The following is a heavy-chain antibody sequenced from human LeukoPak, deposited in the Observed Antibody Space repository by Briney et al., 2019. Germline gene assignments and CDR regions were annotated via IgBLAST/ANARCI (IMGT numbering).Heavy chain of an antibody. V-gene: IGHV1-18*04. CDR1: GYTFTGYY. CDR2: ISGYNGNT. J-gene: IGHJ4*02. Sequence: GASVKVSCKASGYTFTGYYMHWVRQAPGQGLEWMGWISGYNGNTNYAQKLQARVTMTTGTSTSTAYMELRSLRSDDTAVYYCARADHRLGEGFDYWGQGTLVTVSS. CDR3: ARADHRLGEGFDY. D-gene: IGHD3-16*01.